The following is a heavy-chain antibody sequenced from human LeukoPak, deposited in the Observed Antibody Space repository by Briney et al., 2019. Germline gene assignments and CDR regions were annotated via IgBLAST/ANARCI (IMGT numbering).Heavy chain of an antibody. V-gene: IGHV1-2*02. Sequence: ASVKVSCKASGYTFTSYDINWVRQAPGQGLEWMGWINPNSGGTNYAQKFQGRVTMTRDTSISTAYMELSRLRSDDTAVYYCARDDSGWYGDGIDYWGQGTLVTVSS. CDR1: GYTFTSYD. CDR3: ARDDSGWYGDGIDY. CDR2: INPNSGGT. D-gene: IGHD6-19*01. J-gene: IGHJ4*02.